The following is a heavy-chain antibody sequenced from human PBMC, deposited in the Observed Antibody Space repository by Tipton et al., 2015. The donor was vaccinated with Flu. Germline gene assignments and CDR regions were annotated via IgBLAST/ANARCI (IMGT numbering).Heavy chain of an antibody. CDR1: GGSISSGSYY. Sequence: TLSLTCTVSGGSISSGSYYWSWIRQPAGKGLEWIGRIYTTGIPNYNPSLRSRVTISLDTSKNQFSLKLSSVTAADTAVYYCARYGTYDGSRYFQHWGQGTLVTVSS. CDR3: ARYGTYDGSRYFQH. D-gene: IGHD1-26*01. J-gene: IGHJ1*01. V-gene: IGHV4-61*02. CDR2: IYTTGIP.